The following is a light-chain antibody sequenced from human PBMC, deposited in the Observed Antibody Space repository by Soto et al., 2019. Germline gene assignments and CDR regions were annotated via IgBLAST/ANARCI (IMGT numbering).Light chain of an antibody. Sequence: EIVLTQSPGTLSLSPGERATLSCGASQSVSSTYLAWYQQIPGQAPRLLIYGASRRATGIPDRFSGSGSGTDFTLTINRLEPEDFAVYYCQHFGNSPPKWTFGPGTKVEIK. CDR2: GAS. CDR3: QHFGNSPPKWT. V-gene: IGKV3-20*01. CDR1: QSVSSTY. J-gene: IGKJ1*01.